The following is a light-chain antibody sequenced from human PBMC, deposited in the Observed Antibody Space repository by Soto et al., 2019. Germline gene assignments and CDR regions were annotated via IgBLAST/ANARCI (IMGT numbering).Light chain of an antibody. Sequence: QSALTQPASLSGSPGQSITISCTGTSSDVGGYNYVSWYQQHTGKAPKLMIYEVSNRPSGVSNRFSGSKSGNTASLTISGLQAEDEADYYCSSYTSSSTPWVFGGGTKLTVL. J-gene: IGLJ3*02. CDR1: SSDVGGYNY. V-gene: IGLV2-14*01. CDR3: SSYTSSSTPWV. CDR2: EVS.